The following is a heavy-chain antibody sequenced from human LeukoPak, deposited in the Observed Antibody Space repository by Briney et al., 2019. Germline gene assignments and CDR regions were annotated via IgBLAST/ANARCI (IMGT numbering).Heavy chain of an antibody. CDR2: ISGSGGST. CDR3: VKDRIRDYPYFFDY. V-gene: IGHV3-23*01. D-gene: IGHD4-17*01. J-gene: IGHJ4*02. CDR1: GFTFSSYA. Sequence: GGSLRLSCAASGFTFSSYAMSWVRQAPGKGLEWVSGISGSGGSTYYADSVKGRFTISRDNSKNTLFLQMNSLRAEDTAVYYFVKDRIRDYPYFFDYWGRGTLVTVSS.